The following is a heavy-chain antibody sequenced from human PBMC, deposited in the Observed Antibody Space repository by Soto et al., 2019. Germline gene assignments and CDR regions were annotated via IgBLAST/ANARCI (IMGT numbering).Heavy chain of an antibody. CDR1: VCTFNTFG. Sequence: VGSLRLSCASSVCTFNTFGMHCVRQSPGEWLEWVAVIRYDGSNNYYADSVKGRFTISRDNSKNTLSLQMNSLRAEDTAVYYCARDASVGASHSGSPSYAMDVWGRGTMVTVSS. CDR2: IRYDGSNN. CDR3: ARDASVGASHSGSPSYAMDV. D-gene: IGHD1-26*01. J-gene: IGHJ6*01. V-gene: IGHV3-33*01.